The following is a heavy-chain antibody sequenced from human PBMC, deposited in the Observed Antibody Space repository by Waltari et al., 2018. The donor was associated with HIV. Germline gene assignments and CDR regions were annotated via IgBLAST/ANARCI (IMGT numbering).Heavy chain of an antibody. Sequence: EVQLVESGGGLVQPGRSLRLSCAASGFTFDDYAMHWVRQAPGKGLEWVSGISWNSGSIGDADSVKGRFTISRENAKNSLYLQMNVLSGEDTALYYCARDHSYAPVSFYARGKYHHHGIDVWGQRTTVTGSS. CDR2: ISWNSGSI. V-gene: IGHV3-9*01. J-gene: IGHJ6*02. D-gene: IGHD3-10*01. CDR3: ARDHSYAPVSFYARGKYHHHGIDV. CDR1: GFTFDDYA.